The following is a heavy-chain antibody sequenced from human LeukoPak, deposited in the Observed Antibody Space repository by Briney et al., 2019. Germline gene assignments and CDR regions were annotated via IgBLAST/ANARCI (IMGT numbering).Heavy chain of an antibody. J-gene: IGHJ4*02. V-gene: IGHV3-23*01. Sequence: GGSLRLSCAASGFTFSSYAMSWVRQAPGKGLERVSAISGSGGSTYYADSVKGRFTISRDNSKNTLYLQMNSLRAEDTAVYYCAKGRGYSGYNYDYWGQGTLVTVSS. CDR2: ISGSGGST. CDR1: GFTFSSYA. D-gene: IGHD5-12*01. CDR3: AKGRGYSGYNYDY.